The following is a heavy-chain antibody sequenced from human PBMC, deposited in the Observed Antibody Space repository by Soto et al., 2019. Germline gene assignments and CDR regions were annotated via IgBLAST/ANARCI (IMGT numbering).Heavy chain of an antibody. V-gene: IGHV3-23*01. CDR2: ISGSGGST. Sequence: GGSLRLSCAASGFTFSSYAMSWVRQAPGKGLEWVSAISGSGGSTYYADSVKGRFTISRDNSKNTLYLQMNSLRAEDTAVYYCAKDLMRDGLWFGELLSRWFDPWGQGTLVTVSS. CDR1: GFTFSSYA. D-gene: IGHD3-10*01. J-gene: IGHJ5*02. CDR3: AKDLMRDGLWFGELLSRWFDP.